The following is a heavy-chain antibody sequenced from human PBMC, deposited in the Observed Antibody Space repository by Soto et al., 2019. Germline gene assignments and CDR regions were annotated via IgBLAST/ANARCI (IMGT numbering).Heavy chain of an antibody. Sequence: QVQLQQWGAGLLKPSETLSLTCAVYGGSFSGYYWSWIRQPPGKGLEWMGEINHSGSTNYNPSPKSRVTISVDTSKNQFSLKLSSVTAADTAVYYCASRSRVEYGDYEGYYFDYWGQGTLVTVSS. CDR3: ASRSRVEYGDYEGYYFDY. CDR1: GGSFSGYY. CDR2: INHSGST. D-gene: IGHD4-17*01. J-gene: IGHJ4*02. V-gene: IGHV4-34*01.